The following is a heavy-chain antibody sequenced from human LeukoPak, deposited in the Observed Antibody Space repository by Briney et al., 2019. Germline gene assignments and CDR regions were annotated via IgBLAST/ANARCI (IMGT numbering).Heavy chain of an antibody. V-gene: IGHV4-39*01. J-gene: IGHJ4*02. CDR3: ARQTNRGAGNFDS. CDR1: GGSISSTSYY. D-gene: IGHD1-1*01. CDR2: IYYSGIT. Sequence: SETLSLTCTVSGGSISSTSYYWGWIRQPPGKGLEWIGSIYYSGITYYNPSLKSRVTISVDTSKNQLSLQLNSVTAADSAVYYCARQTNRGAGNFDSWGQGALVIVSS.